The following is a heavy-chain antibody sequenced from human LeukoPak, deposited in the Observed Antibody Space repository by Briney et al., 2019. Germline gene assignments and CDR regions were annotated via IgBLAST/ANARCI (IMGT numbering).Heavy chain of an antibody. CDR1: GYTFTGYY. Sequence: ASVKVSCKASGYTFTGYYMHWVRQAPGQGREWMGRINPNSGGTNYAQKFQGRVTMTRDTSISTAYMELSRLRSDDTAVYYCARERVVVVHDAFDIWGQGTMVTVSS. D-gene: IGHD2-21*01. J-gene: IGHJ3*02. CDR2: INPNSGGT. V-gene: IGHV1-2*06. CDR3: ARERVVVVHDAFDI.